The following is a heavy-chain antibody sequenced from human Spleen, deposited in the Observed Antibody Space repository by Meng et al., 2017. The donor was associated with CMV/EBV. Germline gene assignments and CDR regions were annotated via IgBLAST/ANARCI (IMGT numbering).Heavy chain of an antibody. Sequence: ASVKVSCKSSGYTFTGYYIHWVRQAPGQGLEWMGWIHPNSGGTNYAQKFQGRVTMTSDTSINTAYMELSSLRSDDTAVYYCASGDYGGAFVWGQGTLVTVSS. J-gene: IGHJ4*02. V-gene: IGHV1-2*02. D-gene: IGHD4-17*01. CDR3: ASGDYGGAFV. CDR1: GYTFTGYY. CDR2: IHPNSGGT.